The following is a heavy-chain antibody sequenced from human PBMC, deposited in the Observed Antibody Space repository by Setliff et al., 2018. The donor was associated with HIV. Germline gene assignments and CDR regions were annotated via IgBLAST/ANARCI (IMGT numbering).Heavy chain of an antibody. CDR2: IYPGDSDT. Sequence: GESLKISCEGSGYSFTNDWIAWVRQMPGKGLEWMGFIYPGDSDTRYSPSFQGQVTISADKSINTAYLQWSSLKASDTAVYYCARSMGFKATTRLDFWGPGTLVTVSS. D-gene: IGHD3-10*01. CDR3: ARSMGFKATTRLDF. CDR1: GYSFTNDW. V-gene: IGHV5-51*01. J-gene: IGHJ4*02.